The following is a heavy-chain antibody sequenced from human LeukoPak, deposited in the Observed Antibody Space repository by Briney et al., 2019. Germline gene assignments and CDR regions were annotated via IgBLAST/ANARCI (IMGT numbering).Heavy chain of an antibody. J-gene: IGHJ4*02. Sequence: GESLKISCKGSGYRFTSYWIGWVRQMPGKGLEWMGIIYPGDSETRYSPSFQGQVSISADKSITTAYLQRSSLKASDTAMYYCARLSRVSGNWYIIDYWGQGTLVTVSS. V-gene: IGHV5-51*01. D-gene: IGHD6-13*01. CDR2: IYPGDSET. CDR1: GYRFTSYW. CDR3: ARLSRVSGNWYIIDY.